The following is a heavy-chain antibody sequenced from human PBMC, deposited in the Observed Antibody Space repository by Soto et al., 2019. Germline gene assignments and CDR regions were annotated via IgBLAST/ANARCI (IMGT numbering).Heavy chain of an antibody. V-gene: IGHV4-30-4*01. CDR2: IYYSGST. CDR1: GGSISSGDYY. J-gene: IGHJ5*02. CDR3: ARTTAPEVPGTQYWFDP. Sequence: PSETLSLTCTVSGGSISSGDYYWSWIRQPPGKGLEWIGYIYYSGSTYYNPSLKSRVTISVDTSKNQFSLKLSSVTAADTAVYYCARTTAPEVPGTQYWFDPWGQGTLVTVSS. D-gene: IGHD4-17*01.